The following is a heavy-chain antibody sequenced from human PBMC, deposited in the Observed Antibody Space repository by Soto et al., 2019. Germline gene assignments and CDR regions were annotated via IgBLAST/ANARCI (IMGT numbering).Heavy chain of an antibody. V-gene: IGHV3-53*01. Sequence: GGSLRLSCAASGFTVSSNYMSWVRQAPGKGLEWVSVIYSGGSTYYADSVKGRFTISRDNAKNSLYLQMSSLRAEDTAVYYCARRRIMLFAPHLDVWGQGTTVTVSS. CDR3: ARRRIMLFAPHLDV. J-gene: IGHJ6*02. CDR2: IYSGGST. D-gene: IGHD2-8*01. CDR1: GFTVSSNY.